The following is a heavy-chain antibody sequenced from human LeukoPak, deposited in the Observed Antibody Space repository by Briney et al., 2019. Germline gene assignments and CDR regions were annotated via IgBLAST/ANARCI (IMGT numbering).Heavy chain of an antibody. Sequence: SETLSLTRTVSGASVTDYYWSWIRQSPGKGLEWISYIHHSGNSDYNPSLRSRVTTSLDTSKNQFSLNLISVTAADTAVYYCTRGHWGLQSWSQGTLVTVSS. CDR3: TRGHWGLQS. J-gene: IGHJ5*02. CDR1: GASVTDYY. CDR2: IHHSGNS. D-gene: IGHD7-27*01. V-gene: IGHV4-59*02.